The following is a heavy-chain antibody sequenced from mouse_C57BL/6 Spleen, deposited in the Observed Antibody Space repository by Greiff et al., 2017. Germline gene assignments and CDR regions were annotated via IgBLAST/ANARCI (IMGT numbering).Heavy chain of an antibody. CDR1: GYTFTTYP. D-gene: IGHD2-5*01. V-gene: IGHV1-47*01. Sequence: QVQLKESGAELVKPGASVKMSCKASGYTFTTYPIEWMKQNHGKSLEWIGNFHPYNDDTKYNEKFKGKATLTVEKSSSTVYLELSRLTSDYSAVYYCARGAYYYSNYEGWYFDVWGTGTTGTVSS. CDR3: ARGAYYYSNYEGWYFDV. J-gene: IGHJ1*03. CDR2: FHPYNDDT.